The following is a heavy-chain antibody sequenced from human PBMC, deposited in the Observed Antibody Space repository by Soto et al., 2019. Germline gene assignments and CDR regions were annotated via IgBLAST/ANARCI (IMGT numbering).Heavy chain of an antibody. D-gene: IGHD1-20*01. CDR3: ARGSMYIWNGH. V-gene: IGHV1-8*01. J-gene: IGHJ4*02. Sequence: QVQLVQSGAAVKRPWASVKVSCEASGYTFTTYDINWVRQASGQGLEWMGCVNPSSGNTVYAQKFHGRVTMTRDTSISTAYMELSSLKSDDTAIYYCARGSMYIWNGHWGQGTLVTVSS. CDR1: GYTFTTYD. CDR2: VNPSSGNT.